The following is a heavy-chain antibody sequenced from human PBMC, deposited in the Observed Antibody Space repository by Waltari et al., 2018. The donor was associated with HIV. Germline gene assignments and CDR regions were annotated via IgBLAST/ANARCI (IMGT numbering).Heavy chain of an antibody. Sequence: QLQLQASGPGLVKPSETLSLTCPDSGGSVSSSCYFWGWIRQPPGKGREWIGGIYYTGRAYYNPSLKSRVTISVDTSKNQFSLKVTSVTAADTAVYYCARHALRVGAAYWNFDLWGRGTLVTVSS. CDR3: ARHALRVGAAYWNFDL. D-gene: IGHD1-26*01. CDR1: GGSVSSSCYF. CDR2: IYYTGRA. J-gene: IGHJ2*01. V-gene: IGHV4-39*01.